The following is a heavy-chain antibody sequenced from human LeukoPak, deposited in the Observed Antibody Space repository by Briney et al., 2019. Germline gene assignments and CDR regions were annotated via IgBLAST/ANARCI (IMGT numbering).Heavy chain of an antibody. D-gene: IGHD3-22*01. CDR1: GFTFSISW. Sequence: GGSLRLSCAASGFTFSISWMSWVRQAPRKGLEWVANIKQDGSEMFYVDSVKDRFTISRDNAKNSPYLHMNNLRAEDTAVYYCARVPYSDNSGRYFWPGYFDYWGQGTLVTVSS. V-gene: IGHV3-7*01. CDR3: ARVPYSDNSGRYFWPGYFDY. J-gene: IGHJ4*02. CDR2: IKQDGSEM.